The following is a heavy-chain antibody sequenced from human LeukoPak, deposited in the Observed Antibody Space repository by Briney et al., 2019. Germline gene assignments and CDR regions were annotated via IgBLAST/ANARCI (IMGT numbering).Heavy chain of an antibody. CDR3: AKDGATGDYFDY. D-gene: IGHD1-26*01. Sequence: GGSLRLSCAASGFTFRSYAVSWVRQAPGKGLEWVSGITGGGGSSYYADSVKGRFTISRDNSKNTLFLQMNSLTAEDTAVYYCAKDGATGDYFDYWGQGTLVTVSS. CDR2: ITGGGGSS. CDR1: GFTFRSYA. J-gene: IGHJ4*02. V-gene: IGHV3-23*01.